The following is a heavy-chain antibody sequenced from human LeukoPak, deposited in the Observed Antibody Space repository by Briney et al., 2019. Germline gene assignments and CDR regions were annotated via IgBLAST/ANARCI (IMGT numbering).Heavy chain of an antibody. CDR2: ISSSGSTI. CDR3: ARDGGAYYYDSSGYYYKESYYYYGMDV. J-gene: IGHJ6*02. D-gene: IGHD3-22*01. CDR1: GFTFSDCY. V-gene: IGHV3-11*01. Sequence: GGSLRLSCAASGFTFSDCYMSWIRQAPGKGLEWVSYISSSGSTIYYADSVKGRFTISRDNAKNSLYLQMNSLRAEDTAVYYCARDGGAYYYDSSGYYYKESYYYYGMDVWGQGTTVTVSS.